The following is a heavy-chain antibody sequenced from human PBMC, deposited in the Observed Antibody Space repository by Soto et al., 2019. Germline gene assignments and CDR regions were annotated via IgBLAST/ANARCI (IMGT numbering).Heavy chain of an antibody. CDR1: GGSFSGHS. J-gene: IGHJ4*02. D-gene: IGHD2-15*01. CDR3: AREVRGGSGLDY. Sequence: PSETLSLTCAVYGGSFSGHSWTWIRQSPGKGLEWIGDINHSGRVNYSPSLKSRVTISVDRSKNQFSLKLSSVTAADTAVYYCAREVRGGSGLDYWGQGTLVTVSS. V-gene: IGHV4-34*01. CDR2: INHSGRV.